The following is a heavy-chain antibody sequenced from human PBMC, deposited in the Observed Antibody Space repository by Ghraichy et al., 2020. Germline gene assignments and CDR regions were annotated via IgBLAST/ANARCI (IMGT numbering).Heavy chain of an antibody. CDR2: INSDGSDS. CDR1: GFTFSNYW. J-gene: IGHJ5*02. V-gene: IGHV3-74*03. Sequence: ESLNISCAASGFTFSNYWMHWVRQAPGKGLVWVSRINSDGSDSMYADSAKGRFTISRDNSKNMLYLQMSSLRAEDTATYYCASLGGLLLTWGQGTLVTISS. D-gene: IGHD3-22*01. CDR3: ASLGGLLLT.